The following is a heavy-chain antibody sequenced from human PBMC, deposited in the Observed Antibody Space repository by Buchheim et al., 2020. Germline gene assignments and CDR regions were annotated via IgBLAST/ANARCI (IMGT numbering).Heavy chain of an antibody. CDR1: GGSFSGYY. Sequence: QVQLQQWGAGLLKPSETLSLTCAVYGGSFSGYYWSWIRQPPGKGLEWFGEINHSGSTYYNQSLKSRVTISVDTSKNQFSLKPSSVTAADTAVYDCARGLLSIAVNYFDYWGQRTL. CDR2: INHSGST. V-gene: IGHV4-34*01. J-gene: IGHJ4*02. D-gene: IGHD6-19*01. CDR3: ARGLLSIAVNYFDY.